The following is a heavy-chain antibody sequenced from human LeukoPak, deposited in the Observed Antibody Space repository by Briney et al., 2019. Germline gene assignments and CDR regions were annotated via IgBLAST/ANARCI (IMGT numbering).Heavy chain of an antibody. J-gene: IGHJ6*03. CDR2: IIPIFGTA. CDR1: GGTFSSYA. D-gene: IGHD3-3*01. CDR3: ARGGNYDFWSGYYVNYYYYMDV. V-gene: IGHV1-69*05. Sequence: ASVKVSCKASGGTFSSYAISWVRQAPGQGLEWMGGIIPIFGTANYAQKFQGRVTITTDESTSTAYMELSSLRSEDTAVYYSARGGNYDFWSGYYVNYYYYMDVWGKGTTVTVSS.